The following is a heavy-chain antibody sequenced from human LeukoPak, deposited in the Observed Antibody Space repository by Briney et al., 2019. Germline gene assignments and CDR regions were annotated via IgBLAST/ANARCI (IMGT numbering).Heavy chain of an antibody. D-gene: IGHD4-11*01. CDR3: ARRTSSNYVDY. V-gene: IGHV4-59*01. J-gene: IGHJ4*02. Sequence: SETLALTCTVSGGSFSNYYWSWIRQSPGKGLEWIGYIYHTGSANYSPSLKSRVSISIDTSKSQFSLRLISVTAADTAVYYCARRTSSNYVDYWGQGTLVIVSS. CDR1: GGSFSNYY. CDR2: IYHTGSA.